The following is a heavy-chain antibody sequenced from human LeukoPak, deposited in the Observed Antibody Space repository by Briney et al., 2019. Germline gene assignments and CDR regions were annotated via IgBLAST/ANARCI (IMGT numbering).Heavy chain of an antibody. V-gene: IGHV4-34*01. CDR1: GGSFSGYY. J-gene: IGHJ6*04. CDR3: ARAARRILTGYYSDYYYYGMDV. CDR2: INHSGST. D-gene: IGHD3-9*01. Sequence: PSETLSLTCAVYGGSFSGYYWSWIRQPPGKGLEWIGEINHSGSTNYNPSLKSRVTISVDTSKNQFSLKQSSVTAADTAVYYCARAARRILTGYYSDYYYYGMDVWGKGTTVTVSS.